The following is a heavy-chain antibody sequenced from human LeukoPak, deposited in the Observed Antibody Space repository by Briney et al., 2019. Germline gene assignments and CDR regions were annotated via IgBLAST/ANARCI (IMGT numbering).Heavy chain of an antibody. CDR1: GYSFTNYW. CDR3: ARSYYDSSGYYRAWADY. J-gene: IGHJ4*02. CDR2: IYPGDSDT. V-gene: IGHV5-51*01. Sequence: GESLKISCKGSGYSFTNYWIGWVRQMPGKGLEWMGIIYPGDSDTRYIPSFQGQVTISADKSISTAYLQWSSLKASDTAMYYCARSYYDSSGYYRAWADYWGQGTLVTVSS. D-gene: IGHD3-22*01.